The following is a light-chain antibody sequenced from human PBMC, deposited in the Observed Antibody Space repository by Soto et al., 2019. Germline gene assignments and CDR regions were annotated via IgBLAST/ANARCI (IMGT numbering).Light chain of an antibody. Sequence: ATLSCGASQSVSRSYLAWYQQKPGLAPRLIIYDASTRATGIPDRFSGSGSGTDFTLTISRLEPEDFAVYYCQQSGSSPITFGQGTRLEIK. V-gene: IGKV3D-20*01. CDR1: QSVSRSY. CDR2: DAS. J-gene: IGKJ5*01. CDR3: QQSGSSPIT.